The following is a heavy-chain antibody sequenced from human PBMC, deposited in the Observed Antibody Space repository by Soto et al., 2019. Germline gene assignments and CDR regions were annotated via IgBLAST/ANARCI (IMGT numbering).Heavy chain of an antibody. Sequence: GGSLRLSCAASGFTFSSYWMSWVRQAPGKGLEWVANIKQDGSEKYYVDSVKGRFTISRDNAKNSLYLQMNSLRAEDTAVYYCARSEFSSSWYGGLSAEYFQHWGQGTLVTVSS. V-gene: IGHV3-7*01. D-gene: IGHD6-13*01. J-gene: IGHJ1*01. CDR3: ARSEFSSSWYGGLSAEYFQH. CDR2: IKQDGSEK. CDR1: GFTFSSYW.